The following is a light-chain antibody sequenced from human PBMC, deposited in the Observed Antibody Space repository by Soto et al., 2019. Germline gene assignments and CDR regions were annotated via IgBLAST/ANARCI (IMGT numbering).Light chain of an antibody. J-gene: IGKJ2*01. CDR1: QSVRNSY. CDR3: QQYGSSPYT. V-gene: IGKV3-20*01. Sequence: EILLTQSPGTLSLSPGERATLSCRASQSVRNSYLAWYQQKSGQAPRLLIYGASGRATGIPDRFSGSGSGTDFTLTSSRLEPEDFAVYYCQQYGSSPYTFGKGTKLEI. CDR2: GAS.